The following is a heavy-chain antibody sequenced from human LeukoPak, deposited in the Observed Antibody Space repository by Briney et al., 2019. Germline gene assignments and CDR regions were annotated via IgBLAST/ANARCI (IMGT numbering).Heavy chain of an antibody. Sequence: GASVKVSCKASGYTFTSYYMHWVRQAPGQGLEWMGIINPSGGSTSYAQKLQGRITMTRDTSTSTVYMELSSLRSEDTAVYYCARRELSAQFDYWGQGTLVTVPS. J-gene: IGHJ4*02. CDR1: GYTFTSYY. D-gene: IGHD3-10*01. V-gene: IGHV1-46*04. CDR3: ARRELSAQFDY. CDR2: INPSGGST.